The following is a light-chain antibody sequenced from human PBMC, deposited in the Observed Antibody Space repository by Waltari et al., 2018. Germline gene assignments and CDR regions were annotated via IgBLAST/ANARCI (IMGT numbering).Light chain of an antibody. CDR2: DVY. V-gene: IGLV2-14*03. J-gene: IGLJ1*01. CDR3: SSYTTTNTPHYV. CDR1: STDIGGYHY. Sequence: QSALTQPASVSGSPGPSLPLSCTGSSTDIGGYHYVSWYQQPPGKPPKLIIYDVYNRPSGVSSRFSGSKSGTTASLTISGLQAEDEADYYCSSYTTTNTPHYVFGSGTRVTVL.